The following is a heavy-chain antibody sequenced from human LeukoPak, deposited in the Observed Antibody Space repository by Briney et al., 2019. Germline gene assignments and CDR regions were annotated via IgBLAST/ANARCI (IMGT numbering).Heavy chain of an antibody. CDR1: GFTFSSYA. D-gene: IGHD4-23*01. V-gene: IGHV3-23*01. Sequence: TGGSLSLSCEASGFTFSSYAMSWVRQAPGKGLAWVSVISSSADSTYYADSVKGRFTISRDNSKNTLYLQMNNLRAEDTAVYYCAKPLEKYTYGGNFDYWGQGILVTVSS. CDR2: ISSSADST. J-gene: IGHJ4*02. CDR3: AKPLEKYTYGGNFDY.